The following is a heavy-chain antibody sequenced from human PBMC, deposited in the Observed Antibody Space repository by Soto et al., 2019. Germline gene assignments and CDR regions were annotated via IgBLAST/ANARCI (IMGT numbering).Heavy chain of an antibody. CDR1: GYTFTSYD. D-gene: IGHD6-19*01. J-gene: IGHJ4*02. V-gene: IGHV1-8*01. CDR2: MNPNSGNT. Sequence: QVQLVQSGAEVKKPGASVKVSCKASGYTFTSYDINWVRQATGQGLEWMGWMNPNSGNTGYAQNFQGRVTMTRNTSVSTAYMELSSLRSEDTAVYYCTRYVRSVALGDYWGQGTLVTVSS. CDR3: TRYVRSVALGDY.